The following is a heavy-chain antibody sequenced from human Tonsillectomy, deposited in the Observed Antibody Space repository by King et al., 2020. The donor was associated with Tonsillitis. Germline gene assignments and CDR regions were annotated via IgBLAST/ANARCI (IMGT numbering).Heavy chain of an antibody. V-gene: IGHV3-48*03. D-gene: IGHD1-14*01. CDR3: SRGNHAEDAPY. CDR2: ITSSGTTM. J-gene: IGHJ4*02. Sequence: VQLVESGGGLVQPGGSLRISCAASGFTFSSYEMNWFRQAPGMGLEWVSYITSSGTTMNFADSVKGRFTISRDNAKNSLYLQMNCLRGEDTSVYYGSRGNHAEDAPYWCQGTLVTVSS. CDR1: GFTFSSYE.